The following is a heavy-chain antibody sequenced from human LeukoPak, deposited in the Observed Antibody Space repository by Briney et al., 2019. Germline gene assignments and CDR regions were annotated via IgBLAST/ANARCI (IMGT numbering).Heavy chain of an antibody. D-gene: IGHD2-2*01. CDR2: INDVSSDI. Sequence: PGGSLRLSCAASEFTFSLYAMNWVRQAPGKGLEWVSYINDVSSDIHYAGSVKGRFTISRDNAKNTLYLQMNSLRAEDTAVYYCARDTYQPGLIDCWGQGTLVTVSS. CDR1: EFTFSLYA. J-gene: IGHJ4*02. CDR3: ARDTYQPGLIDC. V-gene: IGHV3-21*05.